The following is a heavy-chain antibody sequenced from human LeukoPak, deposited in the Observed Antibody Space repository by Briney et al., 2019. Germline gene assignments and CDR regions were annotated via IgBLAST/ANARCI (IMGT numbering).Heavy chain of an antibody. Sequence: GESLKISCKGSGYSFTSYWIGWVRQMPGKGLEWMGIIYPGDSDTRYSPSFQGQVTISADKSISTAYPQWSSLKASDTAMYYCARPMDSSGWPLDYWGQGTLVTVSS. CDR3: ARPMDSSGWPLDY. CDR1: GYSFTSYW. D-gene: IGHD6-19*01. J-gene: IGHJ4*02. V-gene: IGHV5-51*01. CDR2: IYPGDSDT.